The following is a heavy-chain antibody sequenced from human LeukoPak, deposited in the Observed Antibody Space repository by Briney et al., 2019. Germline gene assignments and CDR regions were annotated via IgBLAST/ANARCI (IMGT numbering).Heavy chain of an antibody. V-gene: IGHV1-18*01. CDR3: ATEENSGSYSDAFDI. CDR2: ISAYNGNT. D-gene: IGHD1-26*01. J-gene: IGHJ3*02. CDR1: GYTFTSYG. Sequence: ASVKVSRKASGYTFTSYGISWVRQAPGQGLEWMGWISAYNGNTNYAQKLQGRVTMTTDTSTSTAYMELRSLRSDDTAVYYCATEENSGSYSDAFDIWGQGTMVTVSS.